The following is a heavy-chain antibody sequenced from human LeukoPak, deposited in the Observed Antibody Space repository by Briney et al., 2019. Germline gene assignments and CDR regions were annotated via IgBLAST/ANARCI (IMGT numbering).Heavy chain of an antibody. CDR3: ARVGYCSGGSCYYYYGMDV. Sequence: GGSLRLSCAASGFTFSSYSMNWVRQAPGKGLEWVSSICSSSSYIYYADSVKGRFTISRDNAKNSLYLQMNSLRAEDTAVYYCARVGYCSGGSCYYYYGMDVWGQGTTVTVSS. CDR2: ICSSSSYI. D-gene: IGHD2-15*01. J-gene: IGHJ6*02. CDR1: GFTFSSYS. V-gene: IGHV3-21*01.